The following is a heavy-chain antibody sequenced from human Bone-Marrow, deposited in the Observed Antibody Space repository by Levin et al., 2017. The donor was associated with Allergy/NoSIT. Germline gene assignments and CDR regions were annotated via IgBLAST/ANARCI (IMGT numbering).Heavy chain of an antibody. CDR3: AKDRIGYCSGGGCYNWFDP. CDR1: GFTFSRFA. D-gene: IGHD2-15*01. CDR2: ISGGAGDST. V-gene: IGHV3-23*01. Sequence: GGSLRLSCEGSGFTFSRFAMSWVRQAPGKGLEWVSVISGGAGDSTSYGDSVKGRFTISRDNSKNTVYLQMISLTAGDTGVYYCAKDRIGYCSGGGCYNWFDPRGQGAVVTVSS. J-gene: IGHJ5*02.